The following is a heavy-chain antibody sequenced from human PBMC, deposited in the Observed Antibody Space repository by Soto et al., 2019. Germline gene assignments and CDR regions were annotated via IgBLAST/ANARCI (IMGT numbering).Heavy chain of an antibody. J-gene: IGHJ4*02. V-gene: IGHV3-23*01. CDR3: GKGAWLDY. D-gene: IGHD6-19*01. CDR2: ISGRDDSA. Sequence: GGSLRLSCAASGFTFSTFDMSWVRQPPGKGLEWVSVISGRDDSANYADSVKGRFTISKDKSSNTLYLQMNNLRAEDTAVYDCGKGAWLDYWGQGT. CDR1: GFTFSTFD.